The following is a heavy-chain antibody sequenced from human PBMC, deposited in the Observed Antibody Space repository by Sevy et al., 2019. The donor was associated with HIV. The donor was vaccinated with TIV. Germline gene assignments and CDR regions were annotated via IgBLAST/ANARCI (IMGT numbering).Heavy chain of an antibody. V-gene: IGHV1-8*01. CDR2: MNPNSGNT. D-gene: IGHD3-16*01. CDR3: ARGYYDYVWGSYYGMDV. Sequence: ASVKVSCKASGYTFTSYDINWVRQATGQGLEWMGWMNPNSGNTGYAQKFQGRVTMTRNTSISTAYMELSSLRSEDTAMYYCARGYYDYVWGSYYGMDVWGQGTTVTVSS. J-gene: IGHJ6*02. CDR1: GYTFTSYD.